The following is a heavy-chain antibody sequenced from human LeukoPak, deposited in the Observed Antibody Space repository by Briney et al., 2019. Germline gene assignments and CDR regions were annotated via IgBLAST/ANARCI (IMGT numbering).Heavy chain of an antibody. CDR2: INPNGGST. J-gene: IGHJ6*03. D-gene: IGHD2-2*01. CDR3: AREHCSSTSCPSTDYYYYYMDV. Sequence: ASVKVSCKASGYTFTSYYMHWVRQAPGQGLEWMGIINPNGGSTSYAQKFQGRVTMTRDTSTSTVYMELSSLRSEDTAVYYCAREHCSSTSCPSTDYYYYYMDVWGKGTTVTVSS. CDR1: GYTFTSYY. V-gene: IGHV1-46*01.